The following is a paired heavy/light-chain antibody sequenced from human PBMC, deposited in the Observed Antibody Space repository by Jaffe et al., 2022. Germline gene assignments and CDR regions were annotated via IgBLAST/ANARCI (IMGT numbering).Heavy chain of an antibody. V-gene: IGHV3-43*01. Sequence: EVQLVESGGVVVQPGGSLRLSCAASGFTFDDYTMHWVRQAPGKGLEWVSLISWDGGSTYYADSVKGRFTISRDNSKNSLYLQMNSLRTEDTALYYCAKDGAALPVADAFDIWGQGTMVTVSS. J-gene: IGHJ3*02. CDR3: AKDGAALPVADAFDI. CDR2: ISWDGGST. D-gene: IGHD6-19*01. CDR1: GFTFDDYT.
Light chain of an antibody. CDR2: EVS. CDR3: SSYTSSSAYV. Sequence: QSALTQPASVSGSPGQSITISCTGTSSDVGGYNYVSWYQQHPGKAPKLMIYEVSNRPSGVSNRFSGSKSGNTASLTISGLQAEDEADYYCSSYTSSSAYVFGTGTKVTVL. V-gene: IGLV2-14*01. J-gene: IGLJ1*01. CDR1: SSDVGGYNY.